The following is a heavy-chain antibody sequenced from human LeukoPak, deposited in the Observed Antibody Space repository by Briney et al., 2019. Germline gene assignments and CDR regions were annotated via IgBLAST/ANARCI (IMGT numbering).Heavy chain of an antibody. V-gene: IGHV1-18*01. CDR2: ISAYNGNT. CDR1: GYTFTSYG. D-gene: IGHD4-23*01. J-gene: IGHJ2*01. Sequence: ASVKVSCKASGYTFTSYGISWVRQAPGQGVEWMGWISAYNGNTNYAQKLQGRVTMTTDTSTSTAYMELRSLRSDDTAVYYCARDEDFPGGHWYFDLWGRGTLVTVSS. CDR3: ARDEDFPGGHWYFDL.